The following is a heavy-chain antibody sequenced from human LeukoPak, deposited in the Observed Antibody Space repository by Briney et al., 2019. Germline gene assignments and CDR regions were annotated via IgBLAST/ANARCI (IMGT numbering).Heavy chain of an antibody. CDR3: AKDQFKGPTIFGVTNWFDP. D-gene: IGHD3-3*01. J-gene: IGHJ5*02. V-gene: IGHV3-23*01. CDR2: ISGSGGST. CDR1: GFTFSSYA. Sequence: GGSLRLSCAASGFTFSSYAMSWVRQAPGKGLEWVSAISGSGGSTYYADSVKGRFTISRDNSKNTLYLQMNSLRAEDTAVYYCAKDQFKGPTIFGVTNWFDPWGQGTLVTVSS.